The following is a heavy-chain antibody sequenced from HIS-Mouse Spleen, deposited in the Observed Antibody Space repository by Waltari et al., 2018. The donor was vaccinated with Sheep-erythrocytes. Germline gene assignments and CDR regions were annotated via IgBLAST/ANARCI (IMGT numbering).Heavy chain of an antibody. CDR2: INQRGST. V-gene: IGHV4-38-2*02. D-gene: IGHD3-9*01. Sequence: QVQLQESGPGLVKPSETLSLTCTVSGYSISSGYYWGWIRQPPGKGLEWIGGINQRGSTYYNPSLKSRVTISVDTSKNQFSLKLSSVTAADTAVYYCARDLGYDILTGYYSDAFDIWGQGTMVTVSS. CDR3: ARDLGYDILTGYYSDAFDI. J-gene: IGHJ3*02. CDR1: GYSISSGYY.